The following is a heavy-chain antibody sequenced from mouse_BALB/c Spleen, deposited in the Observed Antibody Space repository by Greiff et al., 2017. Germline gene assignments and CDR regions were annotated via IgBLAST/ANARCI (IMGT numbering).Heavy chain of an antibody. J-gene: IGHJ3*01. Sequence: EVMLVESGAELVKPGASVKLSCTASGFNIKDTYMHWVKQRPEQGLEWIGRIDPANGNTKYDPKFQGKATITADTSSNTAYLQLSSLTSEDTAVYYGANIYDGYGFSAWFAYWGQGTLVTVSA. CDR1: GFNIKDTY. CDR3: ANIYDGYGFSAWFAY. D-gene: IGHD2-3*01. V-gene: IGHV14-3*02. CDR2: IDPANGNT.